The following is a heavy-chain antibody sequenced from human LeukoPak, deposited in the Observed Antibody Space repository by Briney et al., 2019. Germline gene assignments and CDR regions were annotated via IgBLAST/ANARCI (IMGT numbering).Heavy chain of an antibody. CDR3: ARDFGAPAP. D-gene: IGHD3-3*01. CDR2: INSDGSST. J-gene: IGHJ5*02. CDR1: GFTISSYW. V-gene: IGHV3-74*01. Sequence: PGGSLRLSCAASGFTISSYWMHWVRQAPGKGLEWVSRINSDGSSTNYADSVKGRFTISRDNTKNTLYLQMNSLRAEDTAVYYCARDFGAPAPWGQGALVTVSS.